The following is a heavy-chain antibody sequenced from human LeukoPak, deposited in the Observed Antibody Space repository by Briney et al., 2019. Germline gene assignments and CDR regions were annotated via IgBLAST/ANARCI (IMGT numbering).Heavy chain of an antibody. D-gene: IGHD3-3*01. Sequence: ASVKVSCKVSGYTLTELSMHLVRQAPGTGLEGMGGFDPEDGETIYAQKFQGRVTMTEDTSTDTAYMELSSLRSEDTAVYYCATSAPVATFLENYFDYWGQGTLVTVSS. CDR1: GYTLTELS. CDR3: ATSAPVATFLENYFDY. J-gene: IGHJ4*02. CDR2: FDPEDGET. V-gene: IGHV1-24*01.